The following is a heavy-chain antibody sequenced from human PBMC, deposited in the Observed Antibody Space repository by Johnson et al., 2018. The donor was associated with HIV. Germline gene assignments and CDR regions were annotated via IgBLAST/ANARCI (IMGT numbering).Heavy chain of an antibody. CDR2: IKSKTDGGTT. J-gene: IGHJ3*02. Sequence: VQLVESGGGLVQPGGSLRLSCAASGFTFTNAWMTWVRQAPGKGLEWVGRIKSKTDGGTTDYAAPVKDKFSISRDDSKNTLYLQMNSLKTEDTAVYYCSTGFSSRGAFDIWGQGTMVTVSS. V-gene: IGHV3-15*05. CDR1: GFTFTNAW. CDR3: STGFSSRGAFDI. D-gene: IGHD6-13*01.